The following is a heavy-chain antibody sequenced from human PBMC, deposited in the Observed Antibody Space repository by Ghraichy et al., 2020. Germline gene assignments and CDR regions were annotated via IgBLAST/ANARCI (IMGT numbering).Heavy chain of an antibody. J-gene: IGHJ2*01. Sequence: SETLSLTCTVSGGSISSSSYYWGWIRQPPGKGLEWIGSIYYSGSTYYNPSLKSRVTISVDTSKNQFSLKLSSVTAADTAVYYCARLYGGTLSYWYFDLWGRGTLVTVSS. CDR2: IYYSGST. V-gene: IGHV4-39*01. D-gene: IGHD4-23*01. CDR3: ARLYGGTLSYWYFDL. CDR1: GGSISSSSYY.